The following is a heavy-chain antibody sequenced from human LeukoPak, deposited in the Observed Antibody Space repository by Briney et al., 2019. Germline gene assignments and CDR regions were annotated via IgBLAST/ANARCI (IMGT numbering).Heavy chain of an antibody. CDR2: IYHSGST. J-gene: IGHJ2*01. CDR1: GGSLSSGGYS. CDR3: ARGTRYGSGSYYPHFDL. Sequence: SETLSLTCAVSGGSLSSGGYSWSWIRQPPGKGLEWIGYIYHSGSTYYNPSLKSRVTISVDRSKNQFSLKLSSVTAADTAVYYCARGTRYGSGSYYPHFDLWGRGTLVTVSS. V-gene: IGHV4-30-2*01. D-gene: IGHD3-10*01.